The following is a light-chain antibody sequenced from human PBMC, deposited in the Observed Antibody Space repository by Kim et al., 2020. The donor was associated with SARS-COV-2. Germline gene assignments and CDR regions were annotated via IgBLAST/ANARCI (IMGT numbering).Light chain of an antibody. CDR2: EVS. V-gene: IGLV2-23*02. J-gene: IGLJ3*02. CDR3: CSYAGSNTWV. CDR1: NSDVGTYIF. Sequence: QSALTQPASVSGSPGQSITITCAGSNSDVGTYIFVSWYQQHPGKAPKLMIYEVSKRPSGVSNRFSGSKSGTTASLTISGLQAEDAADYYCCSYAGSNTWVFGGGTQLTVL.